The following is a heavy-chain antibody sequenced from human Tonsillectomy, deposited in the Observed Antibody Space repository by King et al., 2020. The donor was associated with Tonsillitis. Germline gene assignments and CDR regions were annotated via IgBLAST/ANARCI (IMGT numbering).Heavy chain of an antibody. D-gene: IGHD3-9*01. CDR1: AFSFIDAW. V-gene: IGHV3-15*01. CDR3: TTGQGYDLATHSYMAAFDM. CDR2: IKSKVDGETT. J-gene: IGHJ3*02. Sequence: VQLVESGGGLVKPGGSLRLSCAASAFSFIDAWMNWVRQAPGKGLEWVGQIKSKVDGETTDYAASVKGRFVISRGDSTNTLFLQMSSLKNGDTAVYCCTTGQGYDLATHSYMAAFDMWGQGTMVTVSS.